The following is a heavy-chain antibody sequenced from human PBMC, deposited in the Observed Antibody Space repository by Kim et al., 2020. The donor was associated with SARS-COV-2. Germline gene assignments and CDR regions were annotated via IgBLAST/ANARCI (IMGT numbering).Heavy chain of an antibody. J-gene: IGHJ4*02. Sequence: YNADSVKGRFTISRDKSKNTLYLQMSSLRAEDTAVYYCVKGGDVDTAMEDWGQGTLVTVSS. V-gene: IGHV3-64D*09. D-gene: IGHD5-18*01. CDR3: VKGGDVDTAMED.